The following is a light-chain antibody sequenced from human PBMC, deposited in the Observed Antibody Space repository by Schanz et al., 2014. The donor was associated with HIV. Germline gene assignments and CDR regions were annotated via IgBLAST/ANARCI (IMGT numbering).Light chain of an antibody. Sequence: QSVLAQPPSVSGAPGQRVTISCTGSSSNIGADYDVHWYQLLPGTAPKLLIFADTKRPSGVPDRFSGSKSVNSASLAITGLQAEDEADYYCQSFDRSLGRVVFGGGTKLTVL. CDR2: ADT. V-gene: IGLV1-40*01. J-gene: IGLJ2*01. CDR1: SSNIGADYD. CDR3: QSFDRSLGRVV.